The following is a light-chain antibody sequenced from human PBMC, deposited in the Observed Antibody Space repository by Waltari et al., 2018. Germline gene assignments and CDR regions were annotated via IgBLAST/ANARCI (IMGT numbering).Light chain of an antibody. V-gene: IGKV1-5*03. CDR1: QSISTS. CDR2: KTF. J-gene: IGKJ2*03. CDR3: QQYSSSSMFS. Sequence: DIQLTQSPSPLSASLRDRVPITFRASQSISTSLAWFQQKPGNPPKLLIYKTFNLERGVPSRFSGSGSGTEFTLTITSLQPDDFATYYCQQYSSSSMFSFGQGTKLEIK.